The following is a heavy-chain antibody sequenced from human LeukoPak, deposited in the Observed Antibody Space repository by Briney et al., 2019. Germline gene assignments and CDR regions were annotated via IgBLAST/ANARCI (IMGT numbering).Heavy chain of an antibody. V-gene: IGHV3-74*01. D-gene: IGHD6-19*01. CDR3: AREVFSSGWSSFDY. J-gene: IGHJ4*02. CDR1: GFTFSNYA. CDR2: INSDGSST. Sequence: GGSLRLSCAASGFTFSNYAMNWVRQAPGKGLVWVSRINSDGSSTSYADSVKGRFTISRDNAKNTLSLQMNSLRAEDTAVYYCAREVFSSGWSSFDYWGQGTLVTVSS.